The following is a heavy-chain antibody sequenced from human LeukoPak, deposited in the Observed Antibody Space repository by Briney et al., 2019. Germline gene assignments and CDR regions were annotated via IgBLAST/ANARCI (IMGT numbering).Heavy chain of an antibody. CDR1: GFTFSSYS. D-gene: IGHD6-13*01. CDR2: ISSSSSYI. Sequence: GSLRLSCAASGFTFSSYSMNWVRQAPGKGLEWVSSISSSSSYIYYADSVKGRSTISRDNAKNSLYLQMNSLRAEDTAVYYCAREEQPRYFDYWGQGTLVTVSS. V-gene: IGHV3-21*01. J-gene: IGHJ4*02. CDR3: AREEQPRYFDY.